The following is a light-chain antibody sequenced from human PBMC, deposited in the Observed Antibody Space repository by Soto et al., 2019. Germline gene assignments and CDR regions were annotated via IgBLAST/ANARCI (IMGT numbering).Light chain of an antibody. V-gene: IGKV1-39*01. CDR1: QSINYY. CDR3: QQSYSTLSIT. Sequence: DIQMTQSPSSLSASVGDRVTITCRSSQSINYYLSWYQLKPGKAPRLLISAASSLQSGVPSRFSGSGSGTDFTLTISSLQPEDFATYYCQQSYSTLSITFGKGTRLEIK. CDR2: AAS. J-gene: IGKJ5*01.